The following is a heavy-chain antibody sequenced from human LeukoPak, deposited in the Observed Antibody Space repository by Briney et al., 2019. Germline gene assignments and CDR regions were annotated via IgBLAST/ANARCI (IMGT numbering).Heavy chain of an antibody. J-gene: IGHJ5*02. CDR2: ISWDSGNT. D-gene: IGHD2-15*01. CDR3: AKSGQYCSGESCQNWFDP. CDR1: GFTFGTYA. Sequence: GRSLRLSCAASGFTFGTYAMHWVRQAPGKGLEWVSGISWDSGNTHYADSVKGRFTISRDNAKNSVYLQMNSLRVKDRALYDCAKSGQYCSGESCQNWFDPWGQGTLVTVS. V-gene: IGHV3-9*01.